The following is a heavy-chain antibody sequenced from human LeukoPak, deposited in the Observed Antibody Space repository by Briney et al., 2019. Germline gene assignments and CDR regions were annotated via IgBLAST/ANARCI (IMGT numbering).Heavy chain of an antibody. CDR1: GGSLSSYY. J-gene: IGHJ5*02. CDR2: IYYSGST. D-gene: IGHD6-13*01. Sequence: PSETLSLTCTVSGGSLSSYYWSWIRQPPGKGLEWIGYIYYSGSTNYNPSLKSRVTISVDTSKNQFSLKLSSVTAADTAVYYCASGYSSTWYWFDPWGQEPWSPSPQ. CDR3: ASGYSSTWYWFDP. V-gene: IGHV4-59*01.